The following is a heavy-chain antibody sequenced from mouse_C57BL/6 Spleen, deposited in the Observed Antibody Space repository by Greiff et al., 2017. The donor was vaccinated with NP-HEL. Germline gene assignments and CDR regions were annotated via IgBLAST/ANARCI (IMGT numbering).Heavy chain of an antibody. Sequence: VKLVESGEGLVKPGGSLKLSCAASGFTFSSYAMSWFRQTPEKRLEWVAYISSGGDYIYYADTVKGRFTISRDNARNPLYLQMSSLKSEDTAMYYCTRVPQLGSFDYWGQGTTLTVSS. D-gene: IGHD4-1*02. CDR2: ISSGGDYI. V-gene: IGHV5-9-1*02. CDR1: GFTFSSYA. CDR3: TRVPQLGSFDY. J-gene: IGHJ2*01.